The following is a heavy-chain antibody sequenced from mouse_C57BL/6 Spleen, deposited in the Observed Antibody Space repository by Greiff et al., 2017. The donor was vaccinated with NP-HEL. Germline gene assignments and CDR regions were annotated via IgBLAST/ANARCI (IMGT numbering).Heavy chain of an antibody. CDR1: GFSLTSYG. CDR3: AKPGDYSDFDY. V-gene: IGHV2-3*01. D-gene: IGHD1-1*01. CDR2: IWGDGST. Sequence: VQLQESGPGLVAPSQCLSITCTVSGFSLTSYGVSWVRQPPGKGLEWLGVIWGDGSTNYHSALISRLSIGKDNSKSQFILKLNSLQADDTDTYYSAKPGDYSDFDYWGKGTTLSVSS. J-gene: IGHJ2*01.